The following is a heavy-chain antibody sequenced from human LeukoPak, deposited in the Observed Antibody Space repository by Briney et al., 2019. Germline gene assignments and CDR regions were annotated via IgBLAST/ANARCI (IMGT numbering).Heavy chain of an antibody. CDR2: IYPGDSDT. CDR3: ARQIVAQTGPSDY. D-gene: IGHD5-12*01. CDR1: GYSFTSYW. J-gene: IGHJ4*02. Sequence: GESLKISCKGSGYSFTSYWVGWVRQMPGKGLEWMGIIYPGDSDTRYSPSFQGQVTISADKSISTAYLQWSSLKASDTAMYYCARQIVAQTGPSDYWGQGTLVTVSS. V-gene: IGHV5-51*01.